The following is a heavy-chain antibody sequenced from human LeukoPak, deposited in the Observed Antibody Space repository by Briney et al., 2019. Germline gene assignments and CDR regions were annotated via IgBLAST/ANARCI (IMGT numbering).Heavy chain of an antibody. CDR2: ISYDGSNK. CDR1: GFTFSSSG. CDR3: AKSYDLFDY. J-gene: IGHJ4*02. D-gene: IGHD3-3*01. V-gene: IGHV3-30*18. Sequence: GGSLRLSCAASGFTFSSSGMHWVRQAPGKGLEWVAVISYDGSNKYYADSVKGRFTISRDNSKNTLYLQMNSLRAEDTAVYYCAKSYDLFDYWGQGALVTVSS.